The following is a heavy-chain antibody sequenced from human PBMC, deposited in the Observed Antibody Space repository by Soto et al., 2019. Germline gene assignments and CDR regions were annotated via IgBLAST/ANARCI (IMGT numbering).Heavy chain of an antibody. CDR2: IYYSGST. CDR3: ARDPSFYYDSSGSHPGAFDI. Sequence: SETLSLTCTVSGGSISSGDYYWSWIRQPPGKGLEWIGYIYYSGSTYYNPSLKSRVTISVDTSKNQFSLKLSSVTAADTAVYYCARDPSFYYDSSGSHPGAFDIWGQGPMVTV. CDR1: GGSISSGDYY. J-gene: IGHJ3*02. V-gene: IGHV4-30-4*01. D-gene: IGHD3-22*01.